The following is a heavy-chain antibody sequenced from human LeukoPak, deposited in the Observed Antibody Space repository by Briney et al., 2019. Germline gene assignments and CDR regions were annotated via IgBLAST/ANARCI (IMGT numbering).Heavy chain of an antibody. CDR3: ARDLSGVTGYTYGRGIDY. J-gene: IGHJ4*02. CDR2: IKKDGSEK. Sequence: GGSLRLSCVASGFTFSSYWMSWVRQAPGKGLEWVANIKKDGSEKYYVDSVKGRFTISRDNAKTSLYLQMNSLRAEDTTVYYCARDLSGVTGYTYGRGIDYWGQGTLVTVSS. V-gene: IGHV3-7*01. CDR1: GFTFSSYW. D-gene: IGHD5-18*01.